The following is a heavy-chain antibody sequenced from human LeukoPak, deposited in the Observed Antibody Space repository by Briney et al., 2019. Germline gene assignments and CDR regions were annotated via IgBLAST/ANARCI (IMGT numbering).Heavy chain of an antibody. Sequence: SETLSLTCTVSGGSISSSSYYWGWIRQPPGKGLEWIGSIYYSGSTYYNPSLKSRVTISVDTSKNQFSLKLSSVTAADTAVYYCARGATTVAGNPSNSWFDPWGQGTLATVSS. CDR1: GGSISSSSYY. V-gene: IGHV4-39*01. CDR2: IYYSGST. D-gene: IGHD6-19*01. J-gene: IGHJ5*02. CDR3: ARGATTVAGNPSNSWFDP.